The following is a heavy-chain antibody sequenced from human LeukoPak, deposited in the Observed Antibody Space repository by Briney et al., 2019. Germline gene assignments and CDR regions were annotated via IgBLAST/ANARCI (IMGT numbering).Heavy chain of an antibody. V-gene: IGHV3-21*01. Sequence: GGSLRLSCAASGFTFSSYSMNWVRQAPGKGLEWVSSIRSSSTYIYYADSVKGRFTISRDNAKNSLYLQMNSLRAEDTAVYYCARGRGGYDWDLGYWGQGTLVTVSS. CDR3: ARGRGGYDWDLGY. J-gene: IGHJ4*02. D-gene: IGHD5-12*01. CDR1: GFTFSSYS. CDR2: IRSSSTYI.